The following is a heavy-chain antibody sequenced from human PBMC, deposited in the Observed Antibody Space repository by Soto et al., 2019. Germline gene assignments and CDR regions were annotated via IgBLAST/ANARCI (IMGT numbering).Heavy chain of an antibody. V-gene: IGHV3-23*01. J-gene: IGHJ4*02. CDR2: ISGSGGST. Sequence: GGSLRLSCAASGFTFSSYAMSWVRKAPGKRLEWVSAISGSGGSTYYADSVRGRFTISRDNSKNTLYLQMNSLRAEDTAVYYCAKDQVTMVRGVTQDYWGQGTLVTVSS. CDR1: GFTFSSYA. CDR3: AKDQVTMVRGVTQDY. D-gene: IGHD3-10*01.